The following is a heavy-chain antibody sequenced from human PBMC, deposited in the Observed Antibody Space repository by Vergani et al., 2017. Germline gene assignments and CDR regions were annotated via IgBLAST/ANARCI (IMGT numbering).Heavy chain of an antibody. J-gene: IGHJ4*02. CDR2: IWYDGSNK. V-gene: IGHV3-33*01. Sequence: QVQLVESGGGVVQPGRSLRLSCAASGFTFSSYGMHWVRQAPGKGLEWVAVIWYDGSNKYYADSVKGRFTICRDNSKNTLYLQMNSLRAEDTAVYYCAREWGTISGTMIVVGLGYWGQGTLVTVSS. D-gene: IGHD3-22*01. CDR3: AREWGTISGTMIVVGLGY. CDR1: GFTFSSYG.